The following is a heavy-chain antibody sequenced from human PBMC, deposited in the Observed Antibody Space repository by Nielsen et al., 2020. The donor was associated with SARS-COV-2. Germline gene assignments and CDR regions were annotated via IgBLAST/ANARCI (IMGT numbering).Heavy chain of an antibody. V-gene: IGHV3-30*03. J-gene: IGHJ6*02. CDR2: ISYDGSNK. CDR3: ARAIAAEEDYYGMDV. CDR1: GFTFSSYG. D-gene: IGHD6-13*01. Sequence: GESLKISCAASGFTFSSYGMHWVRQAPGKGLEWVAVISYDGSNKYYADSVKGRFTISRDNSKNTLYLQMNSLRAEDTAVYYCARAIAAEEDYYGMDVWGQGTTVTVSS.